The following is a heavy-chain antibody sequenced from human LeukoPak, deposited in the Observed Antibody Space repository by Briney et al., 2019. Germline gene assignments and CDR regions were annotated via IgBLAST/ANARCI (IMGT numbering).Heavy chain of an antibody. V-gene: IGHV1-18*01. CDR3: ARHGGLWFGESQDAFDI. CDR2: ISAYNGNT. D-gene: IGHD3-10*01. CDR1: GYTFTSYG. Sequence: ASVKVSCKASGYTFTSYGISWVRQAPGQGLEWMGWISAYNGNTNYAQKLQGRVTMTTDTSTSTAYMELRSLRSDDTAVYYCARHGGLWFGESQDAFDIWGQGTMVTVSS. J-gene: IGHJ3*02.